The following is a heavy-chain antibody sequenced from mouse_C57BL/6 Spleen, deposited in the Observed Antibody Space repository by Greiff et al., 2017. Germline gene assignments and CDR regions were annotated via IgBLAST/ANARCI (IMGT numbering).Heavy chain of an antibody. CDR1: AYTFTSYW. CDR2: IYPSDSET. Sequence: QVQLQQPGAELVRPGSSVKLSCKASAYTFTSYWMDWVKQRPGQGLEWIGNIYPSDSETHYNQKFKDKATLTVDKSSSTAYMQLSSLTSEDSAVYDVATVTTAGYFDVWGKGTTVTVSS. J-gene: IGHJ1*03. V-gene: IGHV1-61*01. D-gene: IGHD1-2*01. CDR3: ATVTTAGYFDV.